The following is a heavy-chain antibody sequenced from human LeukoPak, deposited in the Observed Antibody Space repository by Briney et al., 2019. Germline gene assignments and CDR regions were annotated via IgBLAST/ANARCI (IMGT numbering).Heavy chain of an antibody. CDR1: GFNFDDYS. CDR2: MSWNGDTI. D-gene: IGHD3-16*02. J-gene: IGHJ6*03. V-gene: IGHV3-9*01. Sequence: GRSLRLSCAGSGFNFDDYSMHWVRQPPGKGLEWVSGMSWNGDTIGYADSVKGRFTISRDNAKKTLYLQMNSLRVEDTAFYHCAKDGYNYYYMDVWGSGTTVTVSS. CDR3: AKDGYNYYYMDV.